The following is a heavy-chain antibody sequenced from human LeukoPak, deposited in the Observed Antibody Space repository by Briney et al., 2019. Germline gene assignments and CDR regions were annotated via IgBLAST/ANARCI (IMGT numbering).Heavy chain of an antibody. Sequence: SGTLSLTCTVSGVSISNYYWSWIRQPAGKGLEWIGRKYARGSSNYNPPVQSRVTMSVDTSKNHFSLKLRSVTAADTAVYYCARGRYCSADICTGGDSFDIWGQGTMVSVSP. CDR2: KYARGSS. J-gene: IGHJ3*02. V-gene: IGHV4-4*07. CDR3: ARGRYCSADICTGGDSFDI. CDR1: GVSISNYY. D-gene: IGHD2-15*01.